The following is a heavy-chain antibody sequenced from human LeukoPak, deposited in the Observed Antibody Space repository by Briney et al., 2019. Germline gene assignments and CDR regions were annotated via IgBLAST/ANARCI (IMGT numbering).Heavy chain of an antibody. CDR2: IKQDGSEK. D-gene: IGHD3-9*01. CDR1: GFTFSSYW. Sequence: GGSLRLSCAASGFTFSSYWMSWVRQAPGKGLEWVANIKQDGSEKYYVDSVKGRFTISRDNAKNTLYLQMNSLRAEDTAVYYCARGLLRYFDWLLNWGQGTLVTVSS. V-gene: IGHV3-7*01. CDR3: ARGLLRYFDWLLN. J-gene: IGHJ4*02.